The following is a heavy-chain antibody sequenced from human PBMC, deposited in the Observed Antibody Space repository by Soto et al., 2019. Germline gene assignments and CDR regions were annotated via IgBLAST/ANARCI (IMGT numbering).Heavy chain of an antibody. CDR3: ASLYYDILTGYSLDY. V-gene: IGHV3-23*01. CDR2: ISGDGGST. J-gene: IGHJ4*02. Sequence: PGGSLILSCEVSGFTFINYSMTWVRQPPGKGLEWVSGISGDGGSTYYADSVKGRFTISRDNAKNSLYLQMNSLRAEDTAVYYCASLYYDILTGYSLDYWGQGTLVTVSS. D-gene: IGHD3-9*01. CDR1: GFTFINYS.